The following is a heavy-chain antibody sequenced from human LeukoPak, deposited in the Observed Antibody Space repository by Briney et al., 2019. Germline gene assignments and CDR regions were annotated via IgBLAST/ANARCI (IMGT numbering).Heavy chain of an antibody. D-gene: IGHD3-10*01. CDR1: GFTVSNYA. Sequence: GGSLRLSCAASGFTVSNYAMNWVGHAPGKGLEGVSMIRVFDGSTYYAHPVKGRFTISRDNSKNTLFLQMNSLRAEDTAVYYCAKEDGDGAGSYFPKWGQGTLVTVSS. CDR3: AKEDGDGAGSYFPK. V-gene: IGHV3-23*01. CDR2: IRVFDGST. J-gene: IGHJ4*02.